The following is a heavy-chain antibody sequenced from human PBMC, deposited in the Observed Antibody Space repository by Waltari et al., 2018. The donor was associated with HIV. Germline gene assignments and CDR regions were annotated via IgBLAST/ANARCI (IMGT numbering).Heavy chain of an antibody. J-gene: IGHJ6*02. CDR3: VKEHQYSHSWYSYYGMDV. D-gene: IGHD6-13*01. Sequence: EVQVLESGGALVQPGGSLRLSCAASGFTFSNYGMSWVRQAPGKGLEWGSTSSGVGGSTDYADPVKGRFTVSGDNSKNTLYLQMNSLRAEDTAVYFCVKEHQYSHSWYSYYGMDVWGQGTTVTVSS. CDR2: SSGVGGST. V-gene: IGHV3-23*01. CDR1: GFTFSNYG.